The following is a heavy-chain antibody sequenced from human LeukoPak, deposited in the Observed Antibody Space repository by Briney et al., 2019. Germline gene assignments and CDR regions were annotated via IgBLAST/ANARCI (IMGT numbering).Heavy chain of an antibody. Sequence: PGRSLRLSCAASGFTLSSFALNWVRQAPGKGLEWVSVISYDGGNTYYADSVKGRFIISRDNSKNTLYLQMNSPRAEDTAVYYCARGYYYDSGTLDYWGQGTLVTVSS. CDR3: ARGYYYDSGTLDY. CDR2: ISYDGGNT. V-gene: IGHV3-30-3*01. D-gene: IGHD3-22*01. CDR1: GFTLSSFA. J-gene: IGHJ4*02.